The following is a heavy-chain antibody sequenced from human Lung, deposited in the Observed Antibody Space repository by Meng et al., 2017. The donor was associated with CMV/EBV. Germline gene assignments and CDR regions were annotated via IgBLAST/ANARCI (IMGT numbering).Heavy chain of an antibody. Sequence: GGSLRLSCAASGFTVSSNSMNWVRQAPGKGLEWVSLIYSGGGTYYADSVKGRFTISRDNFKNTLYLQMNSLRAEDTAVYYCARVLTAHHYYGMDVWGQGNXVTVDS. CDR2: IYSGGGT. J-gene: IGHJ6*01. D-gene: IGHD5-18*01. CDR3: ARVLTAHHYYGMDV. CDR1: GFTVSSNS. V-gene: IGHV3-53*01.